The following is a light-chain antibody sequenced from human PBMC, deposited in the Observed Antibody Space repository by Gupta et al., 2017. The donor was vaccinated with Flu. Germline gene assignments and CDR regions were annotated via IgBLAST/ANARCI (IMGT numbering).Light chain of an antibody. CDR1: SSDVGGYKY. CDR3: SSDKNSSTHGV. CDR2: EVS. Sequence: ITISCTGSSSDVGGYKYVSWYQQHPGKAPNLMICEVSNRPSGVSNRFSGSKSGNTASLNITGLQAEDEADYYCSSDKNSSTHGVLGGGTKRTVL. V-gene: IGLV2-14*01. J-gene: IGLJ2*01.